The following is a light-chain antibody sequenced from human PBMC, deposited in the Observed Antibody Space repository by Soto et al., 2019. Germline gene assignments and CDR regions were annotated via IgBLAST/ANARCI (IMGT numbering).Light chain of an antibody. V-gene: IGKV3-20*01. CDR3: QQYGTSPQT. CDR2: GTS. J-gene: IGKJ1*01. Sequence: EIVLTQSPGTLSLSPGERATLSCRASQSVSSTYLAWYQQKPGQAPRLLIYGTSSRATGIPDRFSGSGSGTDFTLTINRLAPEDFAVYYCQQYGTSPQTFGQGTKVEIK. CDR1: QSVSSTY.